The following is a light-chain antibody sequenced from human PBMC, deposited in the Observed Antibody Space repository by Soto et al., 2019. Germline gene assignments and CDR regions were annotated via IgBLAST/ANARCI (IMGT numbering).Light chain of an antibody. J-gene: IGKJ1*01. CDR3: QHYNSYSVT. CDR2: DGS. V-gene: IGKV1-5*01. CDR1: QSVSRR. Sequence: DIQLTQSPSTLSASVGDRVTITCRASQSVSRRLARYQQTPGKAPKIMIYDGSSLESGVPSRFSGSGSGTEFTLTVNSLQPDDFATYYCQHYNSYSVTFGQGTKVDIK.